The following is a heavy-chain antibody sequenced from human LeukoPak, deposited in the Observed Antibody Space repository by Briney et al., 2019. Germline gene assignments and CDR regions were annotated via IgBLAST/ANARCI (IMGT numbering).Heavy chain of an antibody. CDR2: ISWNSDSI. CDR1: GFTFDDYA. CDR3: AKDDGLMVRGVIAH. J-gene: IGHJ4*02. V-gene: IGHV3-9*03. Sequence: PGRSLRLSCAASGFTFDDYAMHWVRQAPGKGLEWVSGISWNSDSIGYADSVKGRFTISRDNAKNSLYLQMNSLRAEDMALYYCAKDDGLMVRGVIAHWGQGTLVTVSS. D-gene: IGHD3-10*01.